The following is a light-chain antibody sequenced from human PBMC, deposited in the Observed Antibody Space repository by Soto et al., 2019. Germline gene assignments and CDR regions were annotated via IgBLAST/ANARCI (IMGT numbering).Light chain of an antibody. CDR1: SSDVGGYNS. CDR3: SSYTSSSTYV. V-gene: IGLV2-14*01. J-gene: IGLJ1*01. Sequence: LTQPASVSGSPGQSITISCTGTSSDVGGYNSDSWYQQHPGKAPKLMIYNVSNRPSGVSNRFSGSKSGNTASLTISGLQAEDEADYYCSSYTSSSTYVFGTGTKVTVL. CDR2: NVS.